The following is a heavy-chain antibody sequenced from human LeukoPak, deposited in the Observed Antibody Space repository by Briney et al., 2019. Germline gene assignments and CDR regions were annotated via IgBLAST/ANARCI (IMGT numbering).Heavy chain of an antibody. V-gene: IGHV3-9*01. D-gene: IGHD2-15*01. CDR1: GFSLVDYA. CDR3: AKGKSIASLWYMDV. CDR2: ITWDSGTI. Sequence: GGSLRLSCEASGFSLVDYAMHWVRQIPGKGLEWVSGITWDSGTIDYAGSVRGRFTISRDNAKNSLYLQMNTLRPEDTAIYYCAKGKSIASLWYMDVWGKGTTVIVSS. J-gene: IGHJ6*04.